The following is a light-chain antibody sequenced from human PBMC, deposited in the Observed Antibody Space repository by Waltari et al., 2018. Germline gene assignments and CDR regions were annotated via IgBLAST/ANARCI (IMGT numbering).Light chain of an antibody. V-gene: IGLV3-21*03. CDR2: EDT. J-gene: IGLJ2*01. CDR1: NIRSQT. Sequence: SYVLTQPPSVSVAPGKTAKISCAGQNIRSQTVHWYRQKAGQAPVLVIYEDTVRPTGSPDRICGSYTATLPIARVEAGDGADYFCQVWDSSGDHPVFGGGTRLTVL. CDR3: QVWDSSGDHPV.